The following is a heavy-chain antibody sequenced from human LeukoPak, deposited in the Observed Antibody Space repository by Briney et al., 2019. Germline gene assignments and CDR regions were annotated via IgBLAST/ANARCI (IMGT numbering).Heavy chain of an antibody. J-gene: IGHJ5*02. CDR1: GYSMSTGYF. CDR2: IYHSGTT. V-gene: IGHV4-38-2*01. CDR3: ARSGSDYYDSSGYYNWFDP. Sequence: KPSETLSLTCAVSGYSMSTGYFWGWIRPPPGKGLEWIWSIYHSGTTYYNPSLKSRVTISVDTSKNQFSLKLTSVTAADTAVYYCARSGSDYYDSSGYYNWFDPWGQGTLVAVSS. D-gene: IGHD3-22*01.